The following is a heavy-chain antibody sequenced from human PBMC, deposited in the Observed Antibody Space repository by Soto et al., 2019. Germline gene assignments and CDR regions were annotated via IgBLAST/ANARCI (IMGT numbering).Heavy chain of an antibody. CDR3: ARGRYCSKDVSYTEGEG. CDR2: IWYDGSNK. Sequence: QVQLVESGGGVVQPGRSLRLSCAASGFTFSNYGMHWVRQAPGKGLEWVAVIWYDGSNKYYADSVKGRFTISRDNSKKRVYLQVNGLRAEDTAVYYCARGRYCSKDVSYTEGEGWGQGTLVTVSS. CDR1: GFTFSNYG. V-gene: IGHV3-33*01. D-gene: IGHD2-8*01. J-gene: IGHJ4*02.